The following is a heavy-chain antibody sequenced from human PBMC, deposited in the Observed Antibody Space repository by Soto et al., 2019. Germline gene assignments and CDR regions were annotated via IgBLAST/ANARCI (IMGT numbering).Heavy chain of an antibody. D-gene: IGHD2-15*01. J-gene: IGHJ6*03. V-gene: IGHV4-34*01. CDR1: GGSFSGYY. CDR2: INHSGST. Sequence: SETLSLTCAVYGGSFSGYYLSWIRQPPGKGLEWIGEINHSGSTNYNPSLKSRVTISVDTSKNQFSLKLSSVTAADTAVYYCARRYCSGGSCYRAYYYYYMDVWGKGTTVTVSS. CDR3: ARRYCSGGSCYRAYYYYYMDV.